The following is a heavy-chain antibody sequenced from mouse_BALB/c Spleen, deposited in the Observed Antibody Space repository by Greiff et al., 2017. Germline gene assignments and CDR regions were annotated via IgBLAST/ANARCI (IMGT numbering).Heavy chain of an antibody. D-gene: IGHD4-1*01. CDR2: INPYNDGT. Sequence: EVQLQQSGPELVRPGESVKMSCKASGYTFTSYVMHWVKQKPGQGLEWIGYINPYNDGTKYNEKFKGKATLTSDKSSSTAYMELSSLTSEDSAVYYCARGTGRGYFDVWGAGTTVTVSS. CDR1: GYTFTSYV. V-gene: IGHV1-14*01. J-gene: IGHJ1*01. CDR3: ARGTGRGYFDV.